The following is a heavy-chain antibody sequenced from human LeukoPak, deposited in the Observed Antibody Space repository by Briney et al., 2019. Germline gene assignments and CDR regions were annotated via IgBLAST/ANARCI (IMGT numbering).Heavy chain of an antibody. CDR3: ASLKNYYDSSGYLVTDAFGI. Sequence: GASVKVSCKASGYTFTGYYMHWVRQAPGQGLEWMGWINPNSGGTNYAQKFQGRVTMTRDTSISTAYMELSRARSDDTAVYYCASLKNYYDSSGYLVTDAFGIWGQGTMVTVSS. CDR2: INPNSGGT. CDR1: GYTFTGYY. D-gene: IGHD3-22*01. J-gene: IGHJ3*02. V-gene: IGHV1-2*02.